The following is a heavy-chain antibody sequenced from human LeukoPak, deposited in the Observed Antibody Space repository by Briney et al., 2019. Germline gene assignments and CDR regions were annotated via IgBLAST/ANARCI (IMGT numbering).Heavy chain of an antibody. Sequence: GESLKISCKASGYTFTSYDINWVRQATGQGLEWMGWMNPNSGNTGYAQKFQGRVTITRNTSISTAYMELSSLRSEDTAVYYCARMVAAAGFYYYYYMDVWGKGTTVTVSS. D-gene: IGHD6-13*01. CDR2: MNPNSGNT. CDR3: ARMVAAAGFYYYYYMDV. J-gene: IGHJ6*03. CDR1: GYTFTSYD. V-gene: IGHV1-8*03.